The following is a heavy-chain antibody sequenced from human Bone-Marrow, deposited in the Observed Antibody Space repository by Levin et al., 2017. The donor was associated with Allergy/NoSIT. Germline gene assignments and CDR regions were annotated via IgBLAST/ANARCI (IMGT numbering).Heavy chain of an antibody. Sequence: SETLSLTCTVSGVSISSGGYHWSWIRQQPGTGLEWIGHIYYSGSTNFNPSLKSRVTMSVDRSKNQFSLNLTSVTAADTAVYYCARDNKGGGSGWIYYYYGLDVWGQGTTVIVSS. CDR2: IYYSGST. CDR3: ARDNKGGGSGWIYYYYGLDV. V-gene: IGHV4-31*03. D-gene: IGHD6-19*01. CDR1: GVSISSGGYH. J-gene: IGHJ6*02.